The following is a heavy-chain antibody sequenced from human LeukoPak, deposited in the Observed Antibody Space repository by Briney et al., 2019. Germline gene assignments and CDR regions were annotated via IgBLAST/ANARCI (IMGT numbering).Heavy chain of an antibody. CDR3: ASVPGIAAAGTFDY. CDR1: GYTFTSYY. CDR2: INPNSGGT. D-gene: IGHD6-13*01. J-gene: IGHJ4*02. V-gene: IGHV1-2*02. Sequence: ASVKVSCKASGYTFTSYYMHWVRQAPGQGLEWMGWINPNSGGTNYAQKFQGRVTMTRDTSISTAYMELSRLRSDDTAVYYCASVPGIAAAGTFDYWGQGTLVTVSS.